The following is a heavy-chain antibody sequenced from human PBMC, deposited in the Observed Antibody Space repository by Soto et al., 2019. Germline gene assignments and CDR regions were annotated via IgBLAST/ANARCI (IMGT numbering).Heavy chain of an antibody. Sequence: SETLSLTXTVSGGSISSGGYYWSWIRQHPGKGLEWIGYIYYSGSTYYNPSLKSRVTISVDTSKNQFSLKLSSVTAADTAVYYCPRGGYYDILTPPHWFDPWGQGTLVTVSS. CDR1: GGSISSGGYY. J-gene: IGHJ5*02. V-gene: IGHV4-31*02. CDR2: IYYSGST. D-gene: IGHD3-9*01. CDR3: PRGGYYDILTPPHWFDP.